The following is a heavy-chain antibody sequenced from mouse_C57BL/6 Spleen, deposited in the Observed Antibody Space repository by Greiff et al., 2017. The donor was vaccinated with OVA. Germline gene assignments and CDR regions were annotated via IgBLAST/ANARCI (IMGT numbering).Heavy chain of an antibody. J-gene: IGHJ4*01. Sequence: VQLQQPGAELVRPGSSVKLSCKASGYTFTSYWMHWVKQRPIQGLEWIGNIDPSDSETHYNQKFKDKATLTVDKSSSTAYMQLSSLTSEDSAVYYCARRRGYGNYDYAMDYWGQGTSVTVSS. D-gene: IGHD2-1*01. V-gene: IGHV1-52*01. CDR1: GYTFTSYW. CDR3: ARRRGYGNYDYAMDY. CDR2: IDPSDSET.